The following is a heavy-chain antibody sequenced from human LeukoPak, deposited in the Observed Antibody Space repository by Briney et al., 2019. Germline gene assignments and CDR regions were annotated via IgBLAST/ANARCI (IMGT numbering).Heavy chain of an antibody. CDR1: GFTFSSYW. CDR2: IKQDGSEK. CDR3: ATSTDPYCTNGVCSSFDY. Sequence: QPGGSLRLSCAASGFTFSSYWMSWVRQAPGKGLEWVANIKQDGSEKYYVDSVKGRFTISRDNAKNSLYLQMNSLRAEDTAVYYCATSTDPYCTNGVCSSFDYWGQGTLVTVSS. D-gene: IGHD2-8*01. V-gene: IGHV3-7*01. J-gene: IGHJ4*02.